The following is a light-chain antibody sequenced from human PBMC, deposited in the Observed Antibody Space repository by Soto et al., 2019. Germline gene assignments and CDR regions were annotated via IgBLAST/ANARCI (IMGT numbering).Light chain of an antibody. CDR3: QKYNSASWT. CDR2: AAS. V-gene: IGKV1-27*01. J-gene: IGKJ1*01. CDR1: QSITNY. Sequence: DIQMTQTPSSLSASVGDRVTITCRASQSITNYLAWYQQKPGKVPKLLIYAASILQSGVPSRFSGSGSGTDFTLTTSSLQPEDVATYYCQKYNSASWTFGQGTKVDIK.